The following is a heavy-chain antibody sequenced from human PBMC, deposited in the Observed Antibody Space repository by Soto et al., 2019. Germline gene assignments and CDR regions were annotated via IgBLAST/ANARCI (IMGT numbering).Heavy chain of an antibody. V-gene: IGHV3-33*01. D-gene: IGHD6-13*01. CDR3: ARDRSSSWLNWFDP. Sequence: QVQLVESGGGVVQPGRSLRLSCAASGFTFSSYGMHWVRQAPGKGLEWVAVIWYDGSNKYYADSVKGRFTISRDNSKNTLDLQMNSLRAEDTAVYYCARDRSSSWLNWFDPWGQGTLVTVSS. CDR1: GFTFSSYG. CDR2: IWYDGSNK. J-gene: IGHJ5*02.